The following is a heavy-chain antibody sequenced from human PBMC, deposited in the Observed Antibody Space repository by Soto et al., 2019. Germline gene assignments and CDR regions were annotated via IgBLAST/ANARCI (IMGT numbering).Heavy chain of an antibody. V-gene: IGHV3-23*01. J-gene: IGHJ4*02. Sequence: GGSLRLSCAASGFTFSSYAMSWVRQAPGKGLEWVSAISGSGGSTYYADSVKGRFTISRDNSKNTLYLQMNSLRAEDTAVYYCAKGNVGDDSSGYYLYYFDYWGQGTLVTVSS. CDR1: GFTFSSYA. CDR3: AKGNVGDDSSGYYLYYFDY. CDR2: ISGSGGST. D-gene: IGHD3-22*01.